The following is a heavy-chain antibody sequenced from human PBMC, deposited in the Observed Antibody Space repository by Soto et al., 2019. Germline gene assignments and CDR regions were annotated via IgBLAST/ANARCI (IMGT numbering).Heavy chain of an antibody. J-gene: IGHJ2*01. Sequence: SVKVSCKASGGTFSSYAISWVRQAPGQGLEWMGGIIPIFGTANYAQKFQGRVTITADESTSTAYMELSSLRSEDTAVYYCASPRDSSGYYYGGWYFDLWGRGTLVTVSS. CDR1: GGTFSSYA. CDR3: ASPRDSSGYYYGGWYFDL. V-gene: IGHV1-69*13. CDR2: IIPIFGTA. D-gene: IGHD3-22*01.